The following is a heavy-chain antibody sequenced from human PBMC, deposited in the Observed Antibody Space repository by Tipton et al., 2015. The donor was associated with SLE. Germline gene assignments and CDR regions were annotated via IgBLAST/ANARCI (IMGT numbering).Heavy chain of an antibody. CDR2: IYYSGTT. J-gene: IGHJ3*02. Sequence: TLSLTCTVSGDSISGQYWSWIRQPPGKGLEWIGYIYYSGTTNYNPSLKRRVTISVDTSKNQFSLKLSSVTAADTAVYYCARSPYYYDSSGYYFAFDIWGQGTMVTVSS. CDR3: ARSPYYYDSSGYYFAFDI. D-gene: IGHD3-22*01. V-gene: IGHV4-59*11. CDR1: GDSISGQY.